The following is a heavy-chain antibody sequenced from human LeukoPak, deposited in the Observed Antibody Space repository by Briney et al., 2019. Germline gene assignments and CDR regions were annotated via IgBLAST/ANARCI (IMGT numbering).Heavy chain of an antibody. CDR2: IYPGDSDT. J-gene: IGHJ5*02. V-gene: IGHV5-51*01. Sequence: GASLKISSKGSGSSFTSYWIGWVRQLPGKGLEWLGVIYPGDSDTRYSPSFQGQVTISADKSISTAYLQWSSLKASDTAMYYCARRVTMVRGAVVWFDPWGQGTLVTVSS. CDR3: ARRVTMVRGAVVWFDP. CDR1: GSSFTSYW. D-gene: IGHD3-10*01.